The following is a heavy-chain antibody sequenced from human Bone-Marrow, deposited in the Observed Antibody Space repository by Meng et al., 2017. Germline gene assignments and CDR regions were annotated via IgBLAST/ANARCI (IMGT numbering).Heavy chain of an antibody. CDR2: IWYDGSNK. J-gene: IGHJ6*02. D-gene: IGHD3-22*01. V-gene: IGHV3-33*08. CDR1: GFTFSSYG. CDR3: ATMANYDSSGYYYSHYGMDV. Sequence: GESLKISCAASGFTFSSYGMHWVRQAPGKGLEWVAVIWYDGSNKYYADSVKGRFTISRDNSKNTLYLQMNSLRAEDTAVYYCATMANYDSSGYYYSHYGMDVWGQGTTVTVSS.